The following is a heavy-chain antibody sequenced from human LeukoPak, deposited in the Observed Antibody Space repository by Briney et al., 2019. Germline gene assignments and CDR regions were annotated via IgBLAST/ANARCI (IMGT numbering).Heavy chain of an antibody. J-gene: IGHJ6*02. CDR1: GGSISSGGYY. CDR2: IYYSGST. Sequence: SQTLSLTCTVSGGSISSGGYYWSWIRQHPGKGLEWIGYIYYSGSTYYNPSLKSRVTISVDTSKNQFSLKLSSVTAADTAVYYCARATYYDYVWGSYRKEGYYYCGMDVWGQGTTVTVSS. V-gene: IGHV4-31*03. D-gene: IGHD3-16*02. CDR3: ARATYYDYVWGSYRKEGYYYCGMDV.